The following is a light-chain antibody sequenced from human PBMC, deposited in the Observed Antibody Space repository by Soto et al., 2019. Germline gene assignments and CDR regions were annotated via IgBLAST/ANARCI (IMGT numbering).Light chain of an antibody. Sequence: VVMTQSPATVSVSPGETVTLSCRASQSVRSDVAWYQQRPEQAPRLLIFGASSRVADVPARFSGSGSGTDFTLTISSLQSEDFAVYHCQQYNTSPPWTFGQGTKVE. V-gene: IGKV3-15*01. CDR1: QSVRSD. CDR2: GAS. CDR3: QQYNTSPPWT. J-gene: IGKJ1*01.